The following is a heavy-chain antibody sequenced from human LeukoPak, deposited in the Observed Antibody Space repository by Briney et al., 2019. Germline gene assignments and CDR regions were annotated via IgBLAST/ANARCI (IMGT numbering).Heavy chain of an antibody. J-gene: IGHJ4*02. Sequence: GGSLRLSCAASGFTFSSYTLHWVRQAPGKGLEWVALISYDGSNKYYAESVKGRFTISRDNSKNTLYLQMNSLRAEDTAVYYCVRDGVGATTYFGYFDHWGQGNLVTVSS. D-gene: IGHD1-26*01. CDR2: ISYDGSNK. V-gene: IGHV3-30-3*01. CDR1: GFTFSSYT. CDR3: VRDGVGATTYFGYFDH.